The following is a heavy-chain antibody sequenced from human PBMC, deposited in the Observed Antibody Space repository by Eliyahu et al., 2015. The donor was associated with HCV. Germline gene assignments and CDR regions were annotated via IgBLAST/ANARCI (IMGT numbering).Heavy chain of an antibody. D-gene: IGHD6-19*01. CDR1: GGXVSSRNYY. CDR2: IYTSGST. Sequence: QVQLQESGPGLVKPSQTLSLTCNVSGGXVSSRNYYWSWIRQPAGKGLXWIGRIYTSGSTNYNPSLRSRVTISLDTSKNQFSLKLTSVTAADTAVYYCTRESYSSGWEGSWYWGQGTLVTVSS. V-gene: IGHV4-61*02. CDR3: TRESYSSGWEGSWY. J-gene: IGHJ4*02.